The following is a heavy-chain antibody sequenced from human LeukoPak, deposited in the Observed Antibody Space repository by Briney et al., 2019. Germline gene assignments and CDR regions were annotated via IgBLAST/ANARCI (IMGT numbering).Heavy chain of an antibody. V-gene: IGHV4-39*07. CDR2: INHSGST. CDR1: GASISSSTYY. J-gene: IGHJ4*02. CDR3: ARGLEYFDY. Sequence: SETLSLTCTVSGASISSSTYYWSWIRQPPGKGLEWIGEINHSGSTNYNPSLKSRVTISVDTSKNQFSLKLSSVTAADTAVYYCARGLEYFDYWGQGTLVTVSS. D-gene: IGHD1-1*01.